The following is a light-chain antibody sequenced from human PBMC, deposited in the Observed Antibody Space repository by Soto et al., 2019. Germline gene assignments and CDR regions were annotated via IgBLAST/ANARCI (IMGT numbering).Light chain of an antibody. CDR3: QQYTGPPTT. V-gene: IGKV3-15*01. J-gene: IGKJ5*01. CDR2: GAS. Sequence: EIVIAQSPSTVSLSQLDRSTLSCRASQSVRNNLAWYQQKPGQAPSLPIYGASTRATGIPARFSGSGSGTEFTLTISSLQPEDSAVYFCQQYTGPPTTFGQGTRLEIK. CDR1: QSVRNN.